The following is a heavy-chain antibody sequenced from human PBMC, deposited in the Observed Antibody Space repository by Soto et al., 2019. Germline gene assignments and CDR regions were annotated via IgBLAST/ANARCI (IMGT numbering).Heavy chain of an antibody. D-gene: IGHD2-2*02. CDR2: IIPILGIA. CDR1: GGTFSSYT. V-gene: IGHV1-69*02. Sequence: SVKVSCKASGGTFSSYTISWVRQAPGQGLEWMGRIIPILGIANYAQKFQGRVTITADKSTSTAYMELSSLRSEDTAVYHCATRYCSSNSCHNYYGMDVWGQGTTVTVSS. CDR3: ATRYCSSNSCHNYYGMDV. J-gene: IGHJ6*02.